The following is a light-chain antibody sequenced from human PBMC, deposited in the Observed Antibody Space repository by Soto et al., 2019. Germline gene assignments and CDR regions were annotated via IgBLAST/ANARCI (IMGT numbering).Light chain of an antibody. J-gene: IGKJ3*01. CDR1: QSFSND. Sequence: EIVLTQSPCTLSLSPGERATLSSGASQSFSNDLAWYQQKPGKAPSLRLYDAPIRATGTRARFSGSGSGTDFTLTISSLEPEDFAVYYCQHRFNRPFTFGHGTKVDIE. CDR2: DAP. V-gene: IGKV3-11*01. CDR3: QHRFNRPFT.